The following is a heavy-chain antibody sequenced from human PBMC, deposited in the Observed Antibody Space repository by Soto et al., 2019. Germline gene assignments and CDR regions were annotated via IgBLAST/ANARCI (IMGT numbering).Heavy chain of an antibody. J-gene: IGHJ4*02. V-gene: IGHV4-59*03. CDR3: SGGVGDAF. CDR2: IYYSGST. CDR1: GGSISSYY. D-gene: IGHD1-26*01. Sequence: SETLSLTCAVSGGSISSYYWSWIRQPPGKGLEWIGYIYYSGSTNYNPSLKSRVTISRDNANNLLSLQLNSLGAGDTAMYYCSGGVGDAFWGQGTLVTVSS.